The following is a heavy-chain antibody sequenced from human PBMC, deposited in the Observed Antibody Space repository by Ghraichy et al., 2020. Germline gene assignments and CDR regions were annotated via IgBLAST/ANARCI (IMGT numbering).Heavy chain of an antibody. J-gene: IGHJ4*02. CDR2: INHSGST. Sequence: SETLSLTCAVYGGSFSGYCWSWIRQPPGKGLEWIGEINHSGSTNYNPSLKSRVTISVDTSKNQFSLKLSSVTAADTAVYYCARTRSIAAAGRSTTSPFDYWGQGTLVTVSS. CDR3: ARTRSIAAAGRSTTSPFDY. V-gene: IGHV4-34*01. D-gene: IGHD6-13*01. CDR1: GGSFSGYC.